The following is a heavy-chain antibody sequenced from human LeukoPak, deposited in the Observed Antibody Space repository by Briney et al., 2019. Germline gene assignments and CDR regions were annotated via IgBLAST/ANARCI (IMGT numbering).Heavy chain of an antibody. Sequence: GGSLRLSCAASGFTFSNYAIHWVRQAPGKGLEWVAVISYDGSNKYYTDSVKGRFTISRDNSKNTLYLQMNSLRAEDTAVYYCAKGHSSGWYYFDYWGQGTLVTVSS. CDR2: ISYDGSNK. J-gene: IGHJ4*02. CDR3: AKGHSSGWYYFDY. D-gene: IGHD6-19*01. V-gene: IGHV3-30*04. CDR1: GFTFSNYA.